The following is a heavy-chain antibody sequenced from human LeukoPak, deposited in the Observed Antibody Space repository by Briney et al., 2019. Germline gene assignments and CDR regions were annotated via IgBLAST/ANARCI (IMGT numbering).Heavy chain of an antibody. CDR1: GFTFSSYA. CDR2: ISGSGGST. CDR3: AKDQAVAGTSGFDY. J-gene: IGHJ4*02. D-gene: IGHD6-19*01. V-gene: IGHV3-23*01. Sequence: GGSLRLSCAASGFTFSSYAMSWVRQAPGKGLEWVSAISGSGGSTYYADPVKGRFTISRDNSKNTLYLQMNSLRAEDTAVYYCAKDQAVAGTSGFDYWGQGTLVTVSS.